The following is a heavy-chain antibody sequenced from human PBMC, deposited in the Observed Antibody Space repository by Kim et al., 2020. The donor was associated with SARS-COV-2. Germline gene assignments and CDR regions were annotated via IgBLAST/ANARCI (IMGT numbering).Heavy chain of an antibody. Sequence: YSQKFQGRVTITRDTSASTAYMELSSLRSEDTAVYYCARGRIAAAGHFDYWGQGTLVTVSS. J-gene: IGHJ4*02. CDR3: ARGRIAAAGHFDY. V-gene: IGHV1-3*01. D-gene: IGHD6-13*01.